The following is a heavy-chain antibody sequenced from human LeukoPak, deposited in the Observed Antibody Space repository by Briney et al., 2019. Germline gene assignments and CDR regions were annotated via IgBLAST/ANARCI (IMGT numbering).Heavy chain of an antibody. CDR2: IIPNSGGT. D-gene: IGHD6-6*01. CDR3: ARQPGASSSYNWFDP. V-gene: IGHV1-2*02. J-gene: IGHJ5*02. Sequence: ASVKVSCKASGYTFTGYYMHWVRQAPGQGLEWMGWIIPNSGGTNYAQKFQGRVTMTRDTSISTAYMELSRLRSDDTAVYYCARQPGASSSYNWFDPWGQGTLVTVSS. CDR1: GYTFTGYY.